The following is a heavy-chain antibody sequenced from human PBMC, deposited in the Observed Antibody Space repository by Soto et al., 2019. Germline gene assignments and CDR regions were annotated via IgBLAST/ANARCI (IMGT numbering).Heavy chain of an antibody. CDR1: GFTFSSYG. V-gene: IGHV3-33*01. J-gene: IGHJ5*02. D-gene: IGHD6-19*01. CDR3: ARDLAMGSNWFDP. Sequence: QVQLVESGGGVVQPGRSLRLSCAASGFTFSSYGMHWVRQAPGKGLEWVAVIWYDGSNKYYADSVKGRFTISRDNSKNTLYLQMNSLSAEDTAVYYCARDLAMGSNWFDPWGQGTLVTVSS. CDR2: IWYDGSNK.